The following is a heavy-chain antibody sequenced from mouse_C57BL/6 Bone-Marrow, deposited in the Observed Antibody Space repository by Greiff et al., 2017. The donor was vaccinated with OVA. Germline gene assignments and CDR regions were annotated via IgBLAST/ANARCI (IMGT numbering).Heavy chain of an antibody. D-gene: IGHD1-1*01. J-gene: IGHJ4*01. CDR1: GFTFSDYY. CDR3: ARSDYYGSSPYYAMDY. Sequence: EVKLVESEGGLVQPGSSMKLSCTASGFTFSDYYMAWVRQVPEKGLEWVANINYDGSSTYYLDSLKSRFIISRDNAKNILYLQMSSLKSEDTATYYCARSDYYGSSPYYAMDYWGQGTSVTVSS. V-gene: IGHV5-16*01. CDR2: INYDGSST.